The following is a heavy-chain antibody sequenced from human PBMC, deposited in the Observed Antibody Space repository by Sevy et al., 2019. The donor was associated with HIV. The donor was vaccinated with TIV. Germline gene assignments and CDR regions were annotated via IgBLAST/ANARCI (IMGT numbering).Heavy chain of an antibody. D-gene: IGHD1-26*01. CDR3: AGRRGGPYYFDY. J-gene: IGHJ4*02. CDR2: ISDGGGNT. V-gene: IGHV3-23*01. Sequence: GGSLRLSCAASGLTLRNCGMTWVRQAPGKGLEWVSTISDGGGNTYYADSVKDRFTISRDSSKNTLYLQMNSLRAGDTAVYYCAGRRGGPYYFDYWGQGMLVTVSS. CDR1: GLTLRNCG.